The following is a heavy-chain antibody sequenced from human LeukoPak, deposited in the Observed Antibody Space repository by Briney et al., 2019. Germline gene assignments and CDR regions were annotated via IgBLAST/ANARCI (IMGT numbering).Heavy chain of an antibody. J-gene: IGHJ4*02. D-gene: IGHD6-19*01. CDR3: ARAWQWLPLDS. V-gene: IGHV1-69*01. Sequence: GSSVKVSCXAPGGTFSNYGFSWVRQAPEKGLEWMGGIVPVFGTVSYAQKFQDRVTITADDFATTAYMELSSLRSEDTAVYYCARAWQWLPLDSWGQGTLVTVSS. CDR1: GGTFSNYG. CDR2: IVPVFGTV.